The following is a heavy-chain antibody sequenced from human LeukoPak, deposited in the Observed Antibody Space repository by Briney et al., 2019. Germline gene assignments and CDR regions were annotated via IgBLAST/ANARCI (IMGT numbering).Heavy chain of an antibody. V-gene: IGHV4-39*07. CDR3: AEDGYH. CDR1: GGSINNSPYY. J-gene: IGHJ5*02. Sequence: SETLSLTCTVSGGSINNSPYYWAWIRQPPGKGLEWLGTIFHSGSTNYNPSLKSRVTISVDTSKNQFSLKLSSVTAADTAVYYCAEDGYHWGQGTLVTVSS. CDR2: IFHSGST.